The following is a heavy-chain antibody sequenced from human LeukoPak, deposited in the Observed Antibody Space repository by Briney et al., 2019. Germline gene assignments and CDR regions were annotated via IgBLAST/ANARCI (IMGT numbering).Heavy chain of an antibody. CDR1: GFTFSSYE. D-gene: IGHD3-22*01. J-gene: IGHJ6*03. Sequence: GGSPRLSCAASGFTFSSYEMNWVRQAPGKGLEWVSYISSSGSTIYYADSVKGRFTISRDNAKNSLYLQMNSLRAEDTAVYYCARVKLDSSGYWYYYYYMDVWGKGTTVTVSS. CDR3: ARVKLDSSGYWYYYYYMDV. V-gene: IGHV3-48*03. CDR2: ISSSGSTI.